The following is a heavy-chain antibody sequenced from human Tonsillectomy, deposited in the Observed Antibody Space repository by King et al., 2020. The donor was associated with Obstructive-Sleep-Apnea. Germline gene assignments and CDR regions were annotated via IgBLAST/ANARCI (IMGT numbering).Heavy chain of an antibody. CDR1: GGSISSYY. Sequence: VQLQESGPGLVKPSETLSLTCTVSGGSISSYYWSWIRQPPGKGLEWIGYIYDSGSIIYNPSLKSRVSISVDTSKNQFFLNFNSVTAADTAMFYCARTPSRDGYNSYWYFDLWGRGTLVTVSS. J-gene: IGHJ2*01. V-gene: IGHV4-59*01. CDR2: IYDSGSI. CDR3: ARTPSRDGYNSYWYFDL. D-gene: IGHD5-24*01.